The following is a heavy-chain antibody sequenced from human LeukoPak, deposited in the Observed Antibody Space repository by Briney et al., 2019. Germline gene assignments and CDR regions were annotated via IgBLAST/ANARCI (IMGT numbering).Heavy chain of an antibody. V-gene: IGHV3-48*03. CDR1: GFAFSGCE. CDR3: ATLGYHLDS. D-gene: IGHD3-22*01. Sequence: PGGSLRLSCAASGFAFSGCEMNWVRQAPGKGLEWVSYIAGSDTRTYYADSVKGRFTISRDNAKNSLYLQMNSLRAEDTGLYYCATLGYHLDSWGQGTLVTVSS. CDR2: IAGSDTRT. J-gene: IGHJ4*02.